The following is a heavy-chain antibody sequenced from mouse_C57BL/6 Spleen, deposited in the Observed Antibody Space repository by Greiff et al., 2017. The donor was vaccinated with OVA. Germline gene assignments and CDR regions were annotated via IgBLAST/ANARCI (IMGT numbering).Heavy chain of an antibody. CDR1: GYTFTSYW. Sequence: QVQLQQSGAELVMPGASVTLSCKASGYTFTSYWMHWVKQRPVHGLEWIGEIDPSASDTNYNQKFKGKATLTADKSSSTAYMQLSSLTSEDSAVYYCARGHYDYTLDYWGQGTTLTVAS. D-gene: IGHD2-4*01. CDR2: IDPSASDT. CDR3: ARGHYDYTLDY. J-gene: IGHJ2*01. V-gene: IGHV1-69*01.